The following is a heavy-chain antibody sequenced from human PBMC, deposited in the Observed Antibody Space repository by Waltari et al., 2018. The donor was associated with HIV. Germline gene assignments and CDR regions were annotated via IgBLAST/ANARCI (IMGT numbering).Heavy chain of an antibody. J-gene: IGHJ4*02. CDR3: SREGYGGNPANDFDF. D-gene: IGHD2-15*01. V-gene: IGHV4-34*01. CDR1: GGSFIGYY. Sequence: QVQLQQSGAGLLKPSETLSLTCTVSGGSFIGYYLSWIRQPPGQGLEWIGEVNHSGNINYNPSLKSRLIISVDTSKSQFSLRLKSVTAADTAVYYCSREGYGGNPANDFDFWGQGTLVSVSS. CDR2: VNHSGNI.